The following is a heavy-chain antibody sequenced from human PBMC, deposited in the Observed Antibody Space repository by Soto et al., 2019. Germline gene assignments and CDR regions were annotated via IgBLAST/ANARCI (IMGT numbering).Heavy chain of an antibody. V-gene: IGHV3-13*04. CDR3: ARAIGPTLFDY. D-gene: IGHD3-22*01. CDR2: IGTTGDT. J-gene: IGHJ4*02. CDR1: GFTFSSYD. Sequence: GGSLRLSCSASGFTFSSYDMHWVRQGTGKGLEWVSAIGTTGDTYYAGSVKGRFTISRENAKNSLYLQMNSLRAGDTAIYFCARAIGPTLFDYWGQGTLVTVS.